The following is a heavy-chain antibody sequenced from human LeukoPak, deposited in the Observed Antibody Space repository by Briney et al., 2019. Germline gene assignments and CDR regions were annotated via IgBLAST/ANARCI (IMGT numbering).Heavy chain of an antibody. Sequence: PGGSLRLSCAASGFTFSSYSMNWVRQAPGKGLEWVSSISSSSSYIYYADSVKGRFTISRDNAKNSLYLQMNSLRAEDTAVYYCARYTPGIAAAGKAGFDYWGQGTLVTVSS. V-gene: IGHV3-21*01. CDR2: ISSSSSYI. CDR3: ARYTPGIAAAGKAGFDY. J-gene: IGHJ4*02. CDR1: GFTFSSYS. D-gene: IGHD6-13*01.